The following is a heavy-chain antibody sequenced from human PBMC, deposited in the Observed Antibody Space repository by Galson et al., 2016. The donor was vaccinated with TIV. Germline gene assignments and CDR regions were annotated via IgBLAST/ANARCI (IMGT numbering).Heavy chain of an antibody. J-gene: IGHJ5*02. CDR1: GDSVSSNSAA. D-gene: IGHD3-16*01. V-gene: IGHV6-1*01. CDR2: TFYRSKWYN. Sequence: CAISGDSVSSNSAAWNWLRQSPSRGLEWLGRTFYRSKWYNDYAPSVKSRITINPDTSKNQFSLQLNSVTPEDTAVYYCARATPSVFGIIMTLGSWGQGTLVTVSS. CDR3: ARATPSVFGIIMTLGS.